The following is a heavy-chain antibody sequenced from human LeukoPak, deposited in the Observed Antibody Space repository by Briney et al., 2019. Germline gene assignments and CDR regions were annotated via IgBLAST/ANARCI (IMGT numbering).Heavy chain of an antibody. CDR3: AWRNDGGGGGTYDY. CDR2: ISDNGDT. D-gene: IGHD3-16*01. CDR1: GYTFTTYA. J-gene: IGHJ4*02. V-gene: IGHV1-3*01. Sequence: ASVKVSCKASGYTFTTYAINWVRQAPGQRLEWMGWISDNGDTKYSQKFQGRVTFTRDTSASTAYMELSSLRFEDTAIYYCAWRNDGGGGGTYDYWGQGTLVTVSS.